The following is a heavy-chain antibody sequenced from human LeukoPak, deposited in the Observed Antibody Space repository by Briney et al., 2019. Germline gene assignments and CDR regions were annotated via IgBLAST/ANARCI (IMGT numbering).Heavy chain of an antibody. D-gene: IGHD5-18*01. CDR2: INHSGST. J-gene: IGHJ5*02. Sequence: GSLRLSCAASGFTFNSYSMNWVRQPPGKGLEWIGEINHSGSTNYNPSLKSRVTISVDTSKNQFSLKLSSVTAADTAVYYCARKGGYSYGYNSGWFDPWGQGTLVTVSS. CDR3: ARKGGYSYGYNSGWFDP. CDR1: GFTFNSYS. V-gene: IGHV4-34*01.